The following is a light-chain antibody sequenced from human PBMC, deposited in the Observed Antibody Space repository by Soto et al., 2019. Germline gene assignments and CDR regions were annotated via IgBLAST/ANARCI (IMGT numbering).Light chain of an antibody. CDR2: GAS. CDR3: QVYGRSTLLYT. Sequence: EIVLTQSPGTLSLSPGEIATLSCRASQSVTNDFLAWYQQKPGQAPRLLIYGASSRAAGVPDRFSGRGSGTYFTLTISRLEPQDLEVYYCQVYGRSTLLYTFGQGTKLGVK. V-gene: IGKV3-20*01. J-gene: IGKJ2*01. CDR1: QSVTNDF.